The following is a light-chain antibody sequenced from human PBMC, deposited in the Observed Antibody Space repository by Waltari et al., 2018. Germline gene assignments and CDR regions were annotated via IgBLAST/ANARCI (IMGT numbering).Light chain of an antibody. Sequence: EIVMTQSPAALSVSPGERATLSCRASQSVTSNLAWYQKKRGHSPRLLIYDASIRATAIPARFSGRGSGTEFTLTISILQSEDFAVYYCQQYNNLQTFGQGTKLELK. CDR2: DAS. CDR3: QQYNNLQT. J-gene: IGKJ2*01. CDR1: QSVTSN. V-gene: IGKV3D-15*03.